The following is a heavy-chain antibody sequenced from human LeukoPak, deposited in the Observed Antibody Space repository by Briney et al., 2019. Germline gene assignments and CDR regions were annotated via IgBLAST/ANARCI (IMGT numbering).Heavy chain of an antibody. CDR2: IRFDGSNK. Sequence: GGSLRLSCAASGFIFSSYGMHWVRQAPGKGLEWVAFIRFDGSNKFYADSVKGRFTVSRDNSKNMLYLQMDILRAEDTAVYYCAKGGLQYPHHFDYWGQGTLVTVSS. J-gene: IGHJ4*02. V-gene: IGHV3-30*02. CDR3: AKGGLQYPHHFDY. D-gene: IGHD2-2*01. CDR1: GFIFSSYG.